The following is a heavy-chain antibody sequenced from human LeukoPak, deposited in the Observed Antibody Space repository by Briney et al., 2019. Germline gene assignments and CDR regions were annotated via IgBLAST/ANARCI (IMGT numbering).Heavy chain of an antibody. CDR3: ARVDCSSTSCYSSRWGYYYCMDV. J-gene: IGHJ6*02. CDR1: GFTFSSYL. D-gene: IGHD2-2*01. V-gene: IGHV3-74*01. CDR2: INSDGSST. Sequence: PGGSLRLSCAASGFTFSSYLMHWVRQAPGKGLVWVSRINSDGSSTSYADSVKGRFTISRDNAKNTLYLKMNSLRAEDTAVYYCARVDCSSTSCYSSRWGYYYCMDVWGQGTTVTVSS.